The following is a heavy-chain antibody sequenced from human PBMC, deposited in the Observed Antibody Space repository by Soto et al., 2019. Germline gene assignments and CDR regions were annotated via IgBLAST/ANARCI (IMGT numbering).Heavy chain of an antibody. J-gene: IGHJ3*02. CDR3: ARGRGIEYYDSSGYSTPHDAFDI. CDR2: IIPIFGTA. D-gene: IGHD3-22*01. CDR1: GGTFSSYA. Sequence: SVKVSCKASGGTFSSYAISWVRQAPGQGLEWMGGIIPIFGTANYAQKFQGRVTITADESTSTAYMELSSLRSEDTAVYYCARGRGIEYYDSSGYSTPHDAFDIWGQGTMVTVSS. V-gene: IGHV1-69*13.